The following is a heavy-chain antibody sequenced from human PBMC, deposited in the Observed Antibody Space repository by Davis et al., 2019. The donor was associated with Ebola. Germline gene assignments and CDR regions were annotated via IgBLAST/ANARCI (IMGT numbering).Heavy chain of an antibody. V-gene: IGHV3-30*03. Sequence: GGSLRLSCVASGFTFSSYGMHWVRQAPGKGLEWVAVISYDGSNKYYADSVKGRFTISRDNAKNSLYLQMNSLRAEDTAVYYCARGPSTGNSFSYWGQGTLVTVSS. J-gene: IGHJ4*02. D-gene: IGHD6-13*01. CDR1: GFTFSSYG. CDR2: ISYDGSNK. CDR3: ARGPSTGNSFSY.